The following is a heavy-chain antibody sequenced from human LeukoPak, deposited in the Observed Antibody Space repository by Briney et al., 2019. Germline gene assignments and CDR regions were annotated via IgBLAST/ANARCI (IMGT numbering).Heavy chain of an antibody. J-gene: IGHJ4*02. Sequence: GGSLRLSCAASGFTVSSNYMSWVRQAPGKGLEWVSVIYSGGSTYYADSVKGRFTISRDNSENTLYLQMNSLRAEDTAVYYCARDPLYGGNSEPFDYWGQGTLVTVSS. CDR1: GFTVSSNY. CDR3: ARDPLYGGNSEPFDY. CDR2: IYSGGST. V-gene: IGHV3-53*01. D-gene: IGHD4-23*01.